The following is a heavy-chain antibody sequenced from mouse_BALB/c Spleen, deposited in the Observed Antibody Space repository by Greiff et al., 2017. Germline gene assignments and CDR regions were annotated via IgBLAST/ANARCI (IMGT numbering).Heavy chain of an antibody. D-gene: IGHD2-4*01. Sequence: EVQGVESGGGLVQPGGSRKLSCAASGFTFSSFGMHWVRQAPEKGLEWVAYISSGSSTIYYADTVKGRFTISRDNPKNTLFLQMTSLRSEDTAMYYCARSGYDYDGIFAYWGQGTLVTVSA. V-gene: IGHV5-17*02. J-gene: IGHJ3*01. CDR3: ARSGYDYDGIFAY. CDR1: GFTFSSFG. CDR2: ISSGSSTI.